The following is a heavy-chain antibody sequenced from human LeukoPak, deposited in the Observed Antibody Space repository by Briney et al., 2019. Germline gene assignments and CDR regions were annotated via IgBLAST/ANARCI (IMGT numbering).Heavy chain of an antibody. V-gene: IGHV3-30*18. D-gene: IGHD6-13*01. Sequence: GGSLRLSCAASGFTFSSYGMHWVRQAPGKGLEWVAVISYDGSNKYYADSVKGRFTISRDNSKNTLYLQMNSLRAEDTAVYYCAKDQAAAADAFDIWGQGTMVTVSS. CDR1: GFTFSSYG. CDR2: ISYDGSNK. CDR3: AKDQAAAADAFDI. J-gene: IGHJ3*02.